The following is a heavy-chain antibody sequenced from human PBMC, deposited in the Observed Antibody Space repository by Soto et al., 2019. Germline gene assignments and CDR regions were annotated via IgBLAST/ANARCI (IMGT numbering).Heavy chain of an antibody. CDR1: GYAFTSYG. CDR3: ARGAARRYYYYGMDV. J-gene: IGHJ6*04. CDR2: ISAYNGNT. V-gene: IGHV1-18*04. D-gene: IGHD6-6*01. Sequence: ASVKVSCKASGYAFTSYGISWVRQAPGQGLEWMGWISAYNGNTNYAQKLQGRVTMTTDTSTSTAYMELRSLRSDDTAVYYCARGAARRYYYYGMDVWGKGTTVTVSS.